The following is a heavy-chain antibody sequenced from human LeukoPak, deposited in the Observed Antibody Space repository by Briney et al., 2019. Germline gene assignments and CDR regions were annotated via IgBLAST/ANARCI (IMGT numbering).Heavy chain of an antibody. D-gene: IGHD6-6*01. CDR1: IDSFTNYY. Sequence: SETLSLTCAVYIDSFTNYYWNWIRQTPGKGLEWVGSVFHSGNTYYNPSLKSRLTISADTSKNQFSLTLTSVTAADTAVHYCARDRSVGVLPAPPFDFWGQGTLVTVSS. CDR3: ARDRSVGVLPAPPFDF. J-gene: IGHJ4*02. V-gene: IGHV4-38-2*02. CDR2: VFHSGNT.